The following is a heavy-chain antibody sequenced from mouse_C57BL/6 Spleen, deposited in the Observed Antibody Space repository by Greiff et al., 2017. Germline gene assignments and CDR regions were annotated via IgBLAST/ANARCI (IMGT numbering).Heavy chain of an antibody. D-gene: IGHD2-4*01. CDR2: IRNKANGYTT. Sequence: EVQVVESGGGLVQPGGSLSLSCAASGFTFTDYYMSWVRQPPGKALEWLGFIRNKANGYTTEYSASVKGRFTISRDNSQSILYLQMNALRAEDSATYYCASSRYDYAFAYWGQGTLVTVSA. CDR3: ASSRYDYAFAY. CDR1: GFTFTDYY. V-gene: IGHV7-3*01. J-gene: IGHJ3*01.